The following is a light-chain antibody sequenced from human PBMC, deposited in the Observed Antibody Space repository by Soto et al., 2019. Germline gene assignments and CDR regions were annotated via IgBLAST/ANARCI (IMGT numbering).Light chain of an antibody. CDR1: SSDVGGYKY. CDR2: EVN. J-gene: IGLJ2*01. Sequence: QSALTQPPSASGSPGQSVTISCTGTSSDVGGYKYVSWYQQHPGKAPKLMIYEVNKRPSGVPDRFSGSKSGNAASLTVSGLQAEDEADYYCSSYTGSANLVFGGGTKLTVL. CDR3: SSYTGSANLV. V-gene: IGLV2-8*01.